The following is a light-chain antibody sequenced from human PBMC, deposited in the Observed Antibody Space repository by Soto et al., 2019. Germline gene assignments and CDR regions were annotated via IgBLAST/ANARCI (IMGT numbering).Light chain of an antibody. Sequence: VVLTQFPATLSLSPGERATLSCSASQSVSSNLAWYQQKPGQAPRLLIYGASTRATGIPARFSGSGSGTEFTLTISSLQSEDFAVYYCQQYNNWPRTFGQGTNVDIK. CDR3: QQYNNWPRT. V-gene: IGKV3-15*01. J-gene: IGKJ1*01. CDR2: GAS. CDR1: QSVSSN.